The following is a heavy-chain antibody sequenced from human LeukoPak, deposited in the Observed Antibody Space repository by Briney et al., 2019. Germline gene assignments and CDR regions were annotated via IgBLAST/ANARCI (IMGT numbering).Heavy chain of an antibody. J-gene: IGHJ6*03. Sequence: KPGGSLRLSCAASGFTFSDYNMRWLRQAPGKGREGVSSIKGRFSISKDNAKNSRCLQMKRLRAEDTAVYYCARVLRYCSGGNCYSGGLGYMDVWGKGTTVTISS. V-gene: IGHV3-11*01. CDR1: GFTFSDYN. CDR3: ARVLRYCSGGNCYSGGLGYMDV. D-gene: IGHD2-15*01.